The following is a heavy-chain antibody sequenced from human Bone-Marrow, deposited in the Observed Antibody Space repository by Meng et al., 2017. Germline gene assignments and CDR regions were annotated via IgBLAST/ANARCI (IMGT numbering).Heavy chain of an antibody. Sequence: KVSCKGSGYSFTSYWIGWVRQMPGKGLEWMGIIYPGDSDTRYSPSFQGQVTISADKSISTAYLRWSSLKASDTAMYYCAGARITMVRGVAAFDIWGQRTMVTVSS. J-gene: IGHJ3*02. CDR1: GYSFTSYW. V-gene: IGHV5-51*01. CDR3: AGARITMVRGVAAFDI. CDR2: IYPGDSDT. D-gene: IGHD3-10*01.